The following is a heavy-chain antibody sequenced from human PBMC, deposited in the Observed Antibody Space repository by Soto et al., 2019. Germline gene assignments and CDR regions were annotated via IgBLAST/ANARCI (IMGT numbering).Heavy chain of an antibody. V-gene: IGHV4-59*11. CDR2: IYYSGSI. CDR3: ARLVDRNWYPFFFDY. D-gene: IGHD1-1*01. Sequence: ETLSLTCTVSGGSIRSHYWGWIRQPPGKGLEWIGYIYYSGSINYSPSLKSRVSISVDTSKNQVSLKVHSVTAADTAVYYCARLVDRNWYPFFFDYWGQGTQVTV. CDR1: GGSIRSHY. J-gene: IGHJ4*02.